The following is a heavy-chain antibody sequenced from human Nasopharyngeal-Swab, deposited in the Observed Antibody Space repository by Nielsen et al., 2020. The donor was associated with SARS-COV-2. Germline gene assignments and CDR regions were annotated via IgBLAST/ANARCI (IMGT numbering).Heavy chain of an antibody. D-gene: IGHD5-12*01. CDR1: GFTFSSYA. CDR2: ISGSGGST. Sequence: GESLRISCAASGFTFSSYAMSWVRQAPGKGLEWVSAISGSGGSTYYADSVKGRFTIPRDNSKNTLYLQMNSLRAEDTAVYYCAKGGGYGSYYYYYMDVWGKGTTVTVSS. J-gene: IGHJ6*03. V-gene: IGHV3-23*01. CDR3: AKGGGYGSYYYYYMDV.